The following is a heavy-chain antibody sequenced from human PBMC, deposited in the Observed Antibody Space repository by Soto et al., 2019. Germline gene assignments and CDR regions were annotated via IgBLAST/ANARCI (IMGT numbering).Heavy chain of an antibody. CDR3: AKDIQNDRFLEWLSDSRFDP. Sequence: PGGSLRLSCAAPGFTFNSYAMTWVRQAPGKGLEWVSATSGSGGITYYSDSVKGRFTISRDNSKNTLYLQLNSLRAEDTAVYYCAKDIQNDRFLEWLSDSRFDPWGQGTLVTVSS. D-gene: IGHD3-3*01. CDR2: TSGSGGIT. V-gene: IGHV3-23*01. J-gene: IGHJ5*02. CDR1: GFTFNSYA.